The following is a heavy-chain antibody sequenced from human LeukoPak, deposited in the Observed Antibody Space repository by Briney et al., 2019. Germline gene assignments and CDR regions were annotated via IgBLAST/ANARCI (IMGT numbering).Heavy chain of an antibody. J-gene: IGHJ4*02. CDR1: GGSFSGYY. Sequence: SETLYLTCAVYGGSFSGYYWSWIRQPPGKGLEWIGSIHYSGKVYYNPSLKSRVTTSVDTSTDQFSLRLSSATAADTAIYYCARQSGDQSSAWYFDAWGQGTLVTVSS. CDR2: IHYSGKV. V-gene: IGHV4-34*01. CDR3: ARQSGDQSSAWYFDA. D-gene: IGHD6-19*01.